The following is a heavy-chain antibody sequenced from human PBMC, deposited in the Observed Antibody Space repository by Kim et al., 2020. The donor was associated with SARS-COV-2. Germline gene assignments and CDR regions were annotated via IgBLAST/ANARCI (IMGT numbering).Heavy chain of an antibody. Sequence: SADSVKGRFTIARDNSKNTLYLQMNSLRAEDTAVYYCARGSGGYYTSLDYWGQGTLVTVSS. D-gene: IGHD3-3*01. V-gene: IGHV3-30*01. CDR3: ARGSGGYYTSLDY. J-gene: IGHJ4*02.